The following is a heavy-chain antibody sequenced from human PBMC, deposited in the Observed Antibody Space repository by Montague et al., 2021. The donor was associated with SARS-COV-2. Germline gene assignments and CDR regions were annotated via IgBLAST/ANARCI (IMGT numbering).Heavy chain of an antibody. Sequence: CAISGDSDSGNNVACKWIGQSPESRLQRQGRRNYRPKWHYDYAVXVKSRILIIPNTSENQFSLQLNSVTHEDTAVYYCARDAHIGSTWPFSGYGMDVWGQGTTVTVSS. CDR3: ARDAHIGSTWPFSGYGMDV. D-gene: IGHD6-13*01. CDR2: RNYRPKWHY. CDR1: GDSDSGNNVA. V-gene: IGHV6-1*01. J-gene: IGHJ6*02.